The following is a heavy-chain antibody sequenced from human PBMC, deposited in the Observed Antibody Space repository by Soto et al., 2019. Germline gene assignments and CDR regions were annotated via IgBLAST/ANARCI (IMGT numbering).Heavy chain of an antibody. D-gene: IGHD1-26*01. J-gene: IGHJ4*02. V-gene: IGHV4-34*01. CDR3: ARGGPYSGSYRLIYFDY. CDR2: INHSGST. CDR1: GGAFSGYY. Sequence: SETLSLTCAVYGGAFSGYYWSWLRQPPGKGLEWIGEINHSGSTNYNPSLKSRVTISVDTSKNQFSLKLSSVTAADTAVYYWARGGPYSGSYRLIYFDYWGQGTLVPSPQ.